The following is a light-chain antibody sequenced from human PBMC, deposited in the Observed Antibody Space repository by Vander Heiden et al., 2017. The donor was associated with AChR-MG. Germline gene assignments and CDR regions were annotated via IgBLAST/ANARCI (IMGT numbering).Light chain of an antibody. Sequence: QSALPQSASVSGPPGPSITISCPGTRTDVGAYDYVSRYQQHPGKSPKLMIFDVTYRPSGVSTRFSGSKAGNTASLTISGLQAEDEADYYCSSYTSTSTVTFGGGTKVTVL. V-gene: IGLV2-14*03. CDR2: DVT. CDR1: RTDVGAYDY. CDR3: SSYTSTSTVT. J-gene: IGLJ2*01.